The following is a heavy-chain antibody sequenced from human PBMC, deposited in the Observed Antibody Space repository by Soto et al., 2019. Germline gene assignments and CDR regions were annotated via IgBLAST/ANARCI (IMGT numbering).Heavy chain of an antibody. CDR2: IYYSGST. V-gene: IGHV4-59*08. CDR1: GGSISSYY. D-gene: IGHD6-13*01. Sequence: PSETLSLTCTVSGGSISSYYWSWIRQPPGKGLEWIGYIYYSGSTNYNPSLKSRVTISVDTSKNQFSLKLSSVTAADTAVYYCSRNDLRRRSSSWYAWDWFDPWGQGTLVTVSS. CDR3: SRNDLRRRSSSWYAWDWFDP. J-gene: IGHJ5*02.